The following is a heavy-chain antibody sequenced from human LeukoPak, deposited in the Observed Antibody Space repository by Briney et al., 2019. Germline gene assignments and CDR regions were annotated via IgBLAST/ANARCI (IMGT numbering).Heavy chain of an antibody. CDR1: GFTFSDYY. V-gene: IGHV3-11*04. CDR2: ISSSGSTI. Sequence: GGSLRLSCAASGFTFSDYYMSWIRQAPGKGLEWVSYISSSGSTIYYADSVKGRFTISRDNAKNSLYLQMNSLRAEDTAVYYCAREGSTSSEWLGYYYYMDVWGKGTTVTVSS. CDR3: AREGSTSSEWLGYYYYMDV. J-gene: IGHJ6*03. D-gene: IGHD6-19*01.